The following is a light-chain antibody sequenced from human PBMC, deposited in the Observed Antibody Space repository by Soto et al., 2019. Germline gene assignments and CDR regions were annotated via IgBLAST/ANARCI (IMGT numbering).Light chain of an antibody. CDR1: SSNIGGNS. CDR2: DDD. V-gene: IGLV1-51*01. Sequence: QSVLSQPPSVSAAPGQRVTISCSGSSSNIGGNSVSWYQQLPGTAPKLLIYDDDQRPSGIPDRFSGSKSGTSATLGITGFQTGDEAHYYCGSWDSSLSAYVFGTGTKFTVL. CDR3: GSWDSSLSAYV. J-gene: IGLJ1*01.